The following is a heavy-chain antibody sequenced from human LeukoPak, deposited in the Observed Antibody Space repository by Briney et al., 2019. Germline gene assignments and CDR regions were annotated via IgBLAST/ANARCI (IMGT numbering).Heavy chain of an antibody. J-gene: IGHJ5*02. CDR2: MNPNSGNT. CDR1: GYTFTSYG. Sequence: ASVKVSCKASGYTFTSYGINWVRQATGQGLEWMGWMNPNSGNTGYAQKFQGRVTITRNTSISTAYMELSSLRSEDTAVYYCARGPRVILRWFARHNWFDPWGQGTLVTVSS. CDR3: ARGPRVILRWFARHNWFDP. V-gene: IGHV1-8*03. D-gene: IGHD4-23*01.